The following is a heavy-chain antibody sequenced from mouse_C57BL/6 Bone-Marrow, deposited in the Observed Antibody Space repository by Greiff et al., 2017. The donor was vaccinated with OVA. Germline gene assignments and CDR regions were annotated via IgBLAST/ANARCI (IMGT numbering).Heavy chain of an antibody. CDR2: IDPANGNT. CDR3: ARGAQGQLRLLDY. Sequence: EVQLQESVAELVRPGASVKLSCTASGFNIKNTYMHWVKQRPEQGLEWIGRIDPANGNTKYAPKFQGKATITADTSSNTAYLQLSSLTSEDTAIYYCARGAQGQLRLLDYWGQGTTLTVSS. CDR1: GFNIKNTY. V-gene: IGHV14-3*01. J-gene: IGHJ2*01. D-gene: IGHD3-2*02.